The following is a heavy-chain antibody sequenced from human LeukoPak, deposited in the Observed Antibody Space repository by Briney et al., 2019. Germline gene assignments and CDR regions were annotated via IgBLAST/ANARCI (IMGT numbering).Heavy chain of an antibody. J-gene: IGHJ5*02. D-gene: IGHD6-19*01. V-gene: IGHV3-21*01. CDR2: ISPTSSYI. CDR1: GFTFSSYE. CDR3: ARDSSGWYRWFDP. Sequence: PGGSLRLSCAASGFTFSSYEMNWVRQAPGQGLEWVSSISPTSSYIYYADSVKGRFTISRDNAKNSLYLHMNSLRAEDTAVYYCARDSSGWYRWFDPWGQGTPVTVSS.